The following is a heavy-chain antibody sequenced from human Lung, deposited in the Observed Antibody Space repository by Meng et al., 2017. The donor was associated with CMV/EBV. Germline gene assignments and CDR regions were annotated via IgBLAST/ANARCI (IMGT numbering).Heavy chain of an antibody. CDR1: GFSLSTNGVG. Sequence: SGXXLVXPTQTLTLTCTFPGFSLSTNGVGVGWIRQPPGKALEWLALIYWNDDKRYSPSLRTRLTITKDTSKNQVVLRMANLDPVDTATYFCAHRPLYPNVFDFWXQGTXVTVSS. V-gene: IGHV2-5*01. D-gene: IGHD3-16*02. CDR3: AHRPLYPNVFDF. J-gene: IGHJ3*01. CDR2: IYWNDDK.